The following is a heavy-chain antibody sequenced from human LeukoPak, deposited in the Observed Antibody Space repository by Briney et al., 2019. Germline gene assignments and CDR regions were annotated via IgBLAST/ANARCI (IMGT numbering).Heavy chain of an antibody. CDR2: ISGSGGST. V-gene: IGHV3-23*01. D-gene: IGHD3-10*01. Sequence: GGSLRLSCAASGFTFSSYSMSWVRQAPGKGLEWVSAISGSGGSTYYADSVKGRFTISRDNSKNTLYLQMNSLRAEDTAVYYCAKDLGLWFGETLFDYWGQRTLVTVSS. CDR3: AKDLGLWFGETLFDY. J-gene: IGHJ4*02. CDR1: GFTFSSYS.